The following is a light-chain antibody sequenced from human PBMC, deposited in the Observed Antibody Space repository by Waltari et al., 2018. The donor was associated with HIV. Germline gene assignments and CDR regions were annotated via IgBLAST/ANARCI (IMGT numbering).Light chain of an antibody. CDR2: AAS. CDR1: QSISSY. V-gene: IGKV1-39*01. Sequence: DIQMTQSPSSLSASVGARVTITCRTSQSISSYLNWYQQKPGKAPKLLIYAASNLQSGVPSRFSGSGSGTDFTLAISRLQPEDFATYYCQQSYSTLWTFGQGTKVEIK. J-gene: IGKJ1*01. CDR3: QQSYSTLWT.